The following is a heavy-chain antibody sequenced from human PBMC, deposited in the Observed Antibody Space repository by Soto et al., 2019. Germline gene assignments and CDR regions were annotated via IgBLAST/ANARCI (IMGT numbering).Heavy chain of an antibody. CDR2: MNPNSGNT. V-gene: IGHV1-8*01. CDR1: GYTFTSDD. CDR3: ARERGASSPFDY. J-gene: IGHJ4*02. D-gene: IGHD6-19*01. Sequence: QVQLVQSGAEVKKPGASVKVSCKASGYTFTSDDINWVRQATGQGLEWMGWMNPNSGNTGYAQKFQGRVTMTRNTSISTDYRELSSLRSEDTAVYYCARERGASSPFDYWGQGTLVTVSS.